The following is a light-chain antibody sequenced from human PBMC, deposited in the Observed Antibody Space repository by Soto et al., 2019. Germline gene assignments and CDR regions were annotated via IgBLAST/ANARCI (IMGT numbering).Light chain of an antibody. CDR2: AAS. CDR1: QGISNY. Sequence: DIQMTQSPSSLSASVGDRVTITCRASQGISNYLAWFQQKPGKVPKLLIFAASTLQSGVPSRFSGSGSGTDFKLTITSLQPKDVATYYCQKYNIAPRAFGQGTKVYIK. CDR3: QKYNIAPRA. J-gene: IGKJ1*01. V-gene: IGKV1-27*01.